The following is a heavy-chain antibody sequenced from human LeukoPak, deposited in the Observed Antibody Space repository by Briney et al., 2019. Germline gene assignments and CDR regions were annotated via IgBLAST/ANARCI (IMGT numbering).Heavy chain of an antibody. CDR3: ARGPRSPNNYYMDV. CDR1: GFTFSSYW. V-gene: IGHV3-74*01. CDR2: INSDGSGT. J-gene: IGHJ6*03. Sequence: PGGSLRLSCAASGFTFSSYWIHWVRQAPGKGLVWASRINSDGSGTTYADSVKGRFTISRDNAKNTLYLQMNSLRAEDTAVYYCARGPRSPNNYYMDVWGKGTMVTVSS.